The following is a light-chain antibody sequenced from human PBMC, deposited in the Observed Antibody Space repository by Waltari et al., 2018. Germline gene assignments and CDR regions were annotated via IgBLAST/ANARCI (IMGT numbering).Light chain of an antibody. Sequence: QSALTQPASVSGSPGQSSTISCTGTISDIGRYDYVSWFQQHAGQAPKLLPYDLTRRPAWASNRFSGSKSGNTASLTISGLRPEDEADYYCSSYTTSDTFVFGTGTKVTVL. CDR2: DLT. J-gene: IGLJ1*01. V-gene: IGLV2-14*03. CDR3: SSYTTSDTFV. CDR1: ISDIGRYDY.